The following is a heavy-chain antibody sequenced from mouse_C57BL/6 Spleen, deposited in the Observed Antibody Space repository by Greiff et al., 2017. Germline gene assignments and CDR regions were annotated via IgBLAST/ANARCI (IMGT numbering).Heavy chain of an antibody. CDR1: GYTFTDYY. J-gene: IGHJ4*01. Sequence: VQLQQSGPELVKPGASVKISCKASGYTFTDYYMNWVKQSHGKSLEWIGDINPNNGGTSYNQKFKGKATLTVDKSSSTAYMELRSLTSEDSAVYYCARGGERMDYWGQGTSVTVSS. CDR3: ARGGERMDY. V-gene: IGHV1-26*01. CDR2: INPNNGGT.